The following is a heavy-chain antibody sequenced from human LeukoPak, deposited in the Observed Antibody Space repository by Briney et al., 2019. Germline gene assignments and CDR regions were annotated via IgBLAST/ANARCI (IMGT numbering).Heavy chain of an antibody. V-gene: IGHV4-34*01. D-gene: IGHD6-19*01. J-gene: IGHJ4*02. Sequence: SETLSLTCAVYGGSFSGYYWSWIRQPPGKGLEWIGEINHSGSTNYNPSLKSRVTISVDTSKNQFSLKLSSVTAADTAVYYCTRSRGSGWYRGWYFDYWGQGTLVTVSS. CDR2: INHSGST. CDR1: GGSFSGYY. CDR3: TRSRGSGWYRGWYFDY.